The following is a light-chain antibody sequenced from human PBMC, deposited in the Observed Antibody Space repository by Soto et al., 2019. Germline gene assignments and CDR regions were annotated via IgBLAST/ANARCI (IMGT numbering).Light chain of an antibody. J-gene: IGKJ4*01. CDR3: QKANSFPLT. Sequence: DIQMTQSPSSLSASVGDRVTITCRASQGISTYLNWYQQKPGKAPKVLIYAASSLQSGVPSRFSGSGSGTDFTLTISSLEPEDFATYYCQKANSFPLTVGGGTKGDSK. CDR1: QGISTY. V-gene: IGKV1-39*01. CDR2: AAS.